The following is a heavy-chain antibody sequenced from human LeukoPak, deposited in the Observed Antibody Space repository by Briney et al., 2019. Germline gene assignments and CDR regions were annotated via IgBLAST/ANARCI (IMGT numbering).Heavy chain of an antibody. V-gene: IGHV1-3*01. CDR2: IDGGNGDT. J-gene: IGHJ4*02. Sequence: ASVKVSCKTSGYNFVKYAIHWVRQAPGQRFERMGWIDGGNGDTRFSQKFQDRVSFTRDTFATTVYMELTSLRSEDTAVYYCARDQSRDIRVDFDYWGQGTLVIVSS. D-gene: IGHD5-24*01. CDR3: ARDQSRDIRVDFDY. CDR1: GYNFVKYA.